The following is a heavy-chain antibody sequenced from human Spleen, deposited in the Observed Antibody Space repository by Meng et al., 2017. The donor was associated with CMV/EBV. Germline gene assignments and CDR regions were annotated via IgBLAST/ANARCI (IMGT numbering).Heavy chain of an antibody. V-gene: IGHV6-1*01. CDR3: ARAHLVWVLYSD. Sequence: SETLSLTCAISGDSVSSNSAAWNWIRQSPSRGLEWLGRTYYRSKWYNDYAVSVKSRITINPDTAKNQFSLQLNSVTPDDTAVYYCARAHLVWVLYSDWGQGTLVTVSS. CDR2: TYYRSKWYN. J-gene: IGHJ4*02. CDR1: GDSVSSNSAA. D-gene: IGHD2-15*01.